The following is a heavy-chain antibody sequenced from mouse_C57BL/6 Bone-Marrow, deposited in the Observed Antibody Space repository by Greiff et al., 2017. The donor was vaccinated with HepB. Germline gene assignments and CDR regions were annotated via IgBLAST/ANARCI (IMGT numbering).Heavy chain of an antibody. Sequence: EVQLVESGGGLVKPGGSLKLSCAASGFTFSSYAMSWVRQTPEKRLEWVATISDGGSYTYYPDNVKGRFTISRDNAKNNLYLQMSHLKSEDTAMYYCAREPLLWNAMDCWGQGTSVTVSS. V-gene: IGHV5-4*01. D-gene: IGHD2-10*01. J-gene: IGHJ4*01. CDR2: ISDGGSYT. CDR1: GFTFSSYA. CDR3: AREPLLWNAMDC.